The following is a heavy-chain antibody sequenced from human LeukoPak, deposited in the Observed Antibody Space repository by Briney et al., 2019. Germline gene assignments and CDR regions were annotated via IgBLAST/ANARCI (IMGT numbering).Heavy chain of an antibody. D-gene: IGHD3-10*01. J-gene: IGHJ4*02. V-gene: IGHV4-31*03. CDR2: VYYGGST. CDR3: ASADGSGSWY. Sequence: SQTLSLTCTVSGVSIGSGGYYWSWIRQHPGKGLEWIGYVYYGGSTNYNPSLKSRVTISVDTSKNQVSLKLNSVTAADTAVYYCASADGSGSWYWGQGTLVTVSS. CDR1: GVSIGSGGYY.